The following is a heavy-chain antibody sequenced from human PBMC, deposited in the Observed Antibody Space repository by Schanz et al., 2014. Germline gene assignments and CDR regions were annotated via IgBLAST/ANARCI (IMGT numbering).Heavy chain of an antibody. J-gene: IGHJ4*02. D-gene: IGHD3-10*01. CDR2: ITGASDHI. Sequence: EVQLLESGGGLVQPGGSLRLSCAASGFTFRGYAMSWVRQAPGRGLEWVSGITGASDHIDYAESVKGRFTISRDSSKNTLYLQMNSLRAEDTAVYYCARIGGSVFDYWAQGTLVTVSS. V-gene: IGHV3-23*01. CDR3: ARIGGSVFDY. CDR1: GFTFRGYA.